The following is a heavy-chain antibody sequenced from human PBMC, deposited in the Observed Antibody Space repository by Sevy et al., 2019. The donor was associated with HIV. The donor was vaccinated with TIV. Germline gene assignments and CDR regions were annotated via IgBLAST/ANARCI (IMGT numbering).Heavy chain of an antibody. D-gene: IGHD3-22*01. J-gene: IGHJ4*02. CDR3: TTTTYYYDSSGNVDY. Sequence: GGSLRLSCAACGFTFSNAWMSWVRQAPGKGLEWVGRIKSKTDGGTTDYAAPVKGRFTISRDDSKNTLYLQMNSLKTQDTAGYYCTTTTYYYDSSGNVDYWGQGTLVTVSS. CDR1: GFTFSNAW. CDR2: IKSKTDGGTT. V-gene: IGHV3-15*01.